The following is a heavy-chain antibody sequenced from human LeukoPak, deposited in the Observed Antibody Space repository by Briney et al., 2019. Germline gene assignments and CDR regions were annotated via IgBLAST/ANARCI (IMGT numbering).Heavy chain of an antibody. CDR1: GFTFSSYA. V-gene: IGHV3-23*01. D-gene: IGHD3-22*01. Sequence: PGGSLRLSCAASGFTFSSYAMSWVRQAPGKGLEWVSAISGSGGSTYYADSVKGRFTISRDNSKNTLYLQMNSLRAEDTAVYYCAKFLLITYYYDSSPGGNAFDIWGQGTMVTVSS. CDR3: AKFLLITYYYDSSPGGNAFDI. J-gene: IGHJ3*02. CDR2: ISGSGGST.